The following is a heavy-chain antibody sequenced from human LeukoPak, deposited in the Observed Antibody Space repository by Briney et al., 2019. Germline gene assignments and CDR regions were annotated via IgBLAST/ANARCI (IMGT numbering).Heavy chain of an antibody. CDR2: ISYDGSNK. V-gene: IGHV3-30*18. CDR1: GFTFSSYG. J-gene: IGHJ6*02. CDR3: AKDPHYCSSTSRYRRHYYYYYGMDV. Sequence: GGSLRLSCAASGFTFSSYGMHWVRQAPGKGLEWVAVISYDGSNKYYADSVKGRFTISRDNSKNTLYLQMNSLRAEDTAVYYCAKDPHYCSSTSRYRRHYYYYYGMDVWGQGTTVTVSS. D-gene: IGHD2-2*02.